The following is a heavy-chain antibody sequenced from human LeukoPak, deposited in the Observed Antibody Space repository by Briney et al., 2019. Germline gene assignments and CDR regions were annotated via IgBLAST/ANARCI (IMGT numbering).Heavy chain of an antibody. D-gene: IGHD6-13*01. J-gene: IGHJ6*02. V-gene: IGHV3-30*18. Sequence: GGSLRLSCAASGFTFSSYGMHWVRQAPGKGLEWVAVISYDGSNKYYADSVKGRFTISRDNSKNTLYLQMNSLRAEDTAVYYGAKDSGSSWYLYYCYGLDVWGQGTTVTVSS. CDR1: GFTFSSYG. CDR3: AKDSGSSWYLYYCYGLDV. CDR2: ISYDGSNK.